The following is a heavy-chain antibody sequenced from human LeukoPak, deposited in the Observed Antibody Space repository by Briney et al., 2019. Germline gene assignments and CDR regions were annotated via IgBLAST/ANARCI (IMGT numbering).Heavy chain of an antibody. V-gene: IGHV3-66*01. CDR1: GFTISSNY. CDR2: IYNGGNK. CDR3: AKVAGDDSSGYSYYFDY. J-gene: IGHJ4*02. Sequence: GGSLRLSCAASGFTISSNYMSWVRQAPGKGLEWVSVIYNGGNKYYADSVKGRFTISRDNSMNTLYLQMNSLRAEDTAVYYCAKVAGDDSSGYSYYFDYWGQGTLVTVSS. D-gene: IGHD3-22*01.